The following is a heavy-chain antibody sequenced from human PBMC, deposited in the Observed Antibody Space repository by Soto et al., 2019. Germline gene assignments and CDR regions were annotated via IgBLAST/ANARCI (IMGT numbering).Heavy chain of an antibody. CDR3: AKRGVDYYGDASLDY. CDR1: GFTFSSYA. Sequence: GSLRLSCAASGFTFSSYAMSWVRQAPGKGLEWVSAISGSGGSTYYADSVKGRFTISRDNSKNTLYLQMNSLRAEDTAIYYCAKRGVDYYGDASLDYWGQGALVTVSS. J-gene: IGHJ4*02. D-gene: IGHD4-17*01. CDR2: ISGSGGST. V-gene: IGHV3-23*01.